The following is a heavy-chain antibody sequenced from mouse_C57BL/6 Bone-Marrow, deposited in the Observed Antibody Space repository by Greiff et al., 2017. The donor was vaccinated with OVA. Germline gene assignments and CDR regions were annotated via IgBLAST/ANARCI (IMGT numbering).Heavy chain of an antibody. Sequence: QVQLQQSGPELVKPGASVKLSCKASGYTFTSYDINWVKQRPGKGLEWIGWIYPSGGSTKYNEKFKGKATLTVDTSYSTAYMELNSLTSEDSAVYFCARGSDSSSDSFGYWGQGTTLTVSS. D-gene: IGHD1-1*01. CDR1: GYTFTSYD. CDR2: IYPSGGST. CDR3: ARGSDSSSDSFGY. V-gene: IGHV1-85*01. J-gene: IGHJ2*01.